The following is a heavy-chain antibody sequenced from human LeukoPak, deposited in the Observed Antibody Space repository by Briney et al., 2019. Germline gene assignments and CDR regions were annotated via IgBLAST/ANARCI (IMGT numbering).Heavy chain of an antibody. CDR1: GFTFESYT. CDR2: ISYDGSNK. D-gene: IGHD1-26*01. V-gene: IGHV3-30*04. CDR3: AATFSDTAQFDY. Sequence: PGTSLRLSCAASGFTFESYTIHWVRQAPGKGLEWVAVISYDGSNKYYADSVKGRFTISRDNSKNTLYLQMNSLRAEDTAVYYCAATFSDTAQFDYWGQGTLVTVSS. J-gene: IGHJ4*02.